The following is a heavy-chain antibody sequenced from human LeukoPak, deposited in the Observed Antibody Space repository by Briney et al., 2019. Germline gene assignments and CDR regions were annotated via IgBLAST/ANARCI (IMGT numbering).Heavy chain of an antibody. CDR2: ISYSGNT. D-gene: IGHD3-10*01. J-gene: IGHJ2*01. CDR1: GYSISSGYY. CDR3: ARDSHSLRWFL. V-gene: IGHV4-61*01. Sequence: PSETLSLTCTVSGYSISSGYYWSWLRQPPGKGLEWIGYISYSGNTKYSPSLSNRVTISLATSRKQFSLKLSSVTAADTAVYYCARDSHSLRWFLWGRGTLVTVSS.